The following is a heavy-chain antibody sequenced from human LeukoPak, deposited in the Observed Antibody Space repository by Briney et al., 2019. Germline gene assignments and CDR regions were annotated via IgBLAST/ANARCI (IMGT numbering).Heavy chain of an antibody. CDR1: GGSISSYY. J-gene: IGHJ5*02. D-gene: IGHD3-22*01. V-gene: IGHV4-59*01. CDR3: ARLIHPDSSGFWFDP. Sequence: SETLSLTCTVSGGSISSYYWSWIRQPPGKGLEWIGYIYYSGSTNYNPSLKSRVTISVDTSKNQFSLKLSSVTAADTAVYYCARLIHPDSSGFWFDPWGQGTLVTVSS. CDR2: IYYSGST.